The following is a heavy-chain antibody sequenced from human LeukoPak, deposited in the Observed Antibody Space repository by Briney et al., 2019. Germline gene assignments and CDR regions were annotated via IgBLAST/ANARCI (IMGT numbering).Heavy chain of an antibody. D-gene: IGHD3-22*01. CDR3: ARQEGMIVVVNFDY. V-gene: IGHV4-39*02. CDR1: GGSISSSSYY. J-gene: IGHJ4*02. CDR2: IYYSGST. Sequence: PSETLSLTSTLSGGSISSSSYYWGWIRQPPGKGLAWIGRIYYSGSTYYNPSLKSRVTISVDPSKNRFPLKLSSVTAAHPAVYCCARQEGMIVVVNFDYWGQGTLVTVSS.